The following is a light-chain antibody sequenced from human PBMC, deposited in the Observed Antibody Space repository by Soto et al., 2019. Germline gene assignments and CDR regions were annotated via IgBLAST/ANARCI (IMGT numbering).Light chain of an antibody. J-gene: IGKJ4*02. V-gene: IGKV3-20*01. Sequence: EIVFTDSPCTPFLSPVERATLSFMASQSFSSSYLALYQQKPGQAPRLLIYGASIRAAGVPDRFSVSGSGTEFTLTIRRLESEAFRVYSSKQYRRSTEKFGTGNXVEI. CDR3: KQYRRSTEK. CDR1: QSFSSSY. CDR2: GAS.